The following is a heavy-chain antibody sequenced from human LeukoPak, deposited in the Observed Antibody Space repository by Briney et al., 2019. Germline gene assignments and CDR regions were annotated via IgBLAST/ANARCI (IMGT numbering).Heavy chain of an antibody. Sequence: SETLSLTCSVSGVSISSGSNYWGWIRQPPGKTLEWIGSIYSSGSTYYNPSHKSRVIILMDTAKNHFSLNLSSVTAADTAVYYCARSDGYGLVGIWGQGTMVTVSS. D-gene: IGHD3-10*01. V-gene: IGHV4-39*07. CDR3: ARSDGYGLVGI. CDR1: GVSISSGSNY. CDR2: IYSSGST. J-gene: IGHJ3*02.